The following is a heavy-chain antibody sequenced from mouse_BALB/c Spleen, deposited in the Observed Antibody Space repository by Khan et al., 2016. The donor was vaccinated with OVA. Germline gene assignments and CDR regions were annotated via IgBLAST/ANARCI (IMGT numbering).Heavy chain of an antibody. D-gene: IGHD2-4*01. CDR2: IDPENGNT. CDR3: ARMITTGRCAY. J-gene: IGHJ3*01. CDR1: GFNIKDYY. Sequence: VRLQQSGAELVRPGALVKLSCKASGFNIKDYYMHWVKQRPEQGLEWIGWIDPENGNTIYDPTFQGKASITADTSSNTAYLQLSSLTSEDTAVYYCARMITTGRCAYWGQGTLVTVSA. V-gene: IGHV14-1*02.